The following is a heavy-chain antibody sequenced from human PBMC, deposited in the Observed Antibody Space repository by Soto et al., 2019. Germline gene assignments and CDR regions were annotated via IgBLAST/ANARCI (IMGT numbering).Heavy chain of an antibody. CDR1: GGSISSSSYY. J-gene: IGHJ4*02. CDR2: IYYSGST. V-gene: IGHV4-39*07. D-gene: IGHD3-10*01. CDR3: ARVNTMVRGVIIDDY. Sequence: PSETLSLTCTVSGGSISSSSYYWGWIRQPPGKGLEWIGSIYYSGSTYYNPSLKSRVTISVDTSKNQFSLKLSSVTAADTAVYYCARVNTMVRGVIIDDYWGQGTLVTVSS.